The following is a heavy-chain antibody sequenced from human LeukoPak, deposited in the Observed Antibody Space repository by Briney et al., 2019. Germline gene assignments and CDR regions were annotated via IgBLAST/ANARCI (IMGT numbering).Heavy chain of an antibody. CDR3: AREEMATPGSHY. D-gene: IGHD5-24*01. CDR2: IIPIFGTA. Sequence: SVKVSCKASGGTFSSYAISWVRQAPGQGLEWMGGIIPIFGTANYAQKLQGRVTITADESTSTAYMELSSLRSEDTAVYYCAREEMATPGSHYWGQGTLVTVSS. J-gene: IGHJ4*02. CDR1: GGTFSSYA. V-gene: IGHV1-69*13.